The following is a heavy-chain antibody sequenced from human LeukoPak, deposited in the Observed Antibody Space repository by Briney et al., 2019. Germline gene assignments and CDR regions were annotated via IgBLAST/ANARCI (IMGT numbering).Heavy chain of an antibody. CDR1: GGTFSSYA. J-gene: IGHJ6*02. CDR3: VRPYRRSSYYYGMDV. D-gene: IGHD6-6*01. Sequence: SVKVSCKASGGTFSSYAISWVRQAPGQGLEWMGGIIPIFGTANYAQKFQGRVTITADESTSTAYMELSSLRSEDTAVYYCVRPYRRSSYYYGMDVWGQGTTVTVSS. V-gene: IGHV1-69*13. CDR2: IIPIFGTA.